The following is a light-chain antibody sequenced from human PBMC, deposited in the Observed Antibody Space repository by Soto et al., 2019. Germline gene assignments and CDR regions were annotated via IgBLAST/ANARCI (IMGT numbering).Light chain of an antibody. CDR1: QSVSTNS. CDR3: QQYSSSSFTWT. Sequence: EIVLTQSPDTLSLSPGERATLSCRASQSVSTNSLAWYQQRPGQAPRPLIYGASSRATGTPDRFSGSGSGTDFTLIISRLEPEDFAVYYCQQYSSSSFTWTFGQGTKVDIK. J-gene: IGKJ1*01. V-gene: IGKV3-20*01. CDR2: GAS.